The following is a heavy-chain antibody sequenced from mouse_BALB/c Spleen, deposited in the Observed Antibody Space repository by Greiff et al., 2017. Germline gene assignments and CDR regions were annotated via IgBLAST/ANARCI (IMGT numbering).Heavy chain of an antibody. V-gene: IGHV3-2*02. CDR3: ARDGYYVGAMDY. D-gene: IGHD2-3*01. CDR2: ISYSGST. CDR1: GYSITSDYA. Sequence: EVQLQQSGPGLVKPSQSLSLTCTVTGYSITSDYAWNWIRQFPGNKLEWMGYISYSGSTSYNPSLKSRISITRDTSKNQFFLQLNSVTTEDTATYYCARDGYYVGAMDYWGQGTSVTVSS. J-gene: IGHJ4*01.